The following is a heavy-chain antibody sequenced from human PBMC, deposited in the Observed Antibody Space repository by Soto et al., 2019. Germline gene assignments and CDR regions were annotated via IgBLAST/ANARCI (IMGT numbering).Heavy chain of an antibody. Sequence: SETLSLTCGVSSGSITSSNYWSWVRQPPGKWLEWIGEIYHSGRTHYNPSLKSRVTISVDKSMNQFSLRLTSVTAADTAVYYCARDRSSGGAYSRRWIDPWGQGLLVTVS. CDR2: IYHSGRT. V-gene: IGHV4-4*02. CDR3: ARDRSSGGAYSRRWIDP. D-gene: IGHD5-12*01. CDR1: SGSITSSNY. J-gene: IGHJ5*02.